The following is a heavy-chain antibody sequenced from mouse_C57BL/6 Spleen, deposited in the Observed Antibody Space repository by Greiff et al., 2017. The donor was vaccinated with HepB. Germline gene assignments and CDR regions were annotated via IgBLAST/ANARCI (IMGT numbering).Heavy chain of an antibody. Sequence: LVESGPELVKPGASVKLSCKASGYTFTSYDLNWVKQRPGQGLEWIGWLYPRDGSTKYNEKFKGKATLTVDTSSSTAYMELHSLTSEDSAVYFWASRRTTEWYFDVWGTGTTVTVSS. D-gene: IGHD1-1*01. CDR3: ASRRTTEWYFDV. CDR2: LYPRDGST. J-gene: IGHJ1*03. V-gene: IGHV1-85*01. CDR1: GYTFTSYD.